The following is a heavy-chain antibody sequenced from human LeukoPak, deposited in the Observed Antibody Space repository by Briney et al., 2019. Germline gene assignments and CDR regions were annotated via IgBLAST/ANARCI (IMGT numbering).Heavy chain of an antibody. CDR1: GYTFTAYA. D-gene: IGHD6-13*01. CDR2: INAGNGNT. Sequence: ASVKVSCKASGYTFTAYAMHWVRQAPGQRLEWMGWINAGNGNTKYSQKFQARVTIARDTSASTAYMELSSLRSEDTAVYYCARDPIGSRWPYYFDFWGQGTLVTVSS. CDR3: ARDPIGSRWPYYFDF. V-gene: IGHV1-3*01. J-gene: IGHJ4*02.